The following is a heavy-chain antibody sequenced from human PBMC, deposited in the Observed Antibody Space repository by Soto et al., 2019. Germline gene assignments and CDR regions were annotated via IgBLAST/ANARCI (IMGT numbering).Heavy chain of an antibody. CDR2: IYHSGTT. V-gene: IGHV4-30-2*01. CDR1: GGSVSAAGYS. CDR3: ARAQFYSGSGNYYNLMFDS. D-gene: IGHD3-10*01. Sequence: PSETLSLTCAVSGGSVSAAGYSWSWIRQPPGGGLEWIGYIYHSGTTLYNPSLKTRLTISLDRSNNRFSLTLTSMTAADTAVYYCARAQFYSGSGNYYNLMFDSWGQGTQVTVS. J-gene: IGHJ5*01.